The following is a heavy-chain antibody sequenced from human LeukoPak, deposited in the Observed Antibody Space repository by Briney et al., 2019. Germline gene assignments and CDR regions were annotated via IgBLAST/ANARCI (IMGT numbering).Heavy chain of an antibody. CDR2: IYYGGSNK. V-gene: IGHV3-30-3*01. CDR1: GITFSSYD. J-gene: IGHJ4*02. CDR3: ARDNTPLGSYYYGSGLLGDFDY. D-gene: IGHD3-10*01. Sequence: QAGGSLRLSCAASGITFSSYDMHWVRQAPGKGLVGVAVIYYGGSNKYYADSVKGRFTISRDNSKNTLYLQMNSLRAEDTAVYYCARDNTPLGSYYYGSGLLGDFDYWGQGTLVTVSS.